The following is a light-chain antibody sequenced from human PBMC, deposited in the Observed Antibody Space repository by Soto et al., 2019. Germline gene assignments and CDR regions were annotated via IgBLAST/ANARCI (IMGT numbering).Light chain of an antibody. V-gene: IGKV1-5*03. J-gene: IGKJ1*01. CDR3: QQYYSRES. Sequence: DIQMTQSPSIVSASVGDTVTITCRASQAVNPWLAWHQQKPGKVPRVLIYKTSDLENGVPSRFSGSGSGTEYTLTISNLQPDDFATYYSQQYYSRESFGQGTKVDIK. CDR1: QAVNPW. CDR2: KTS.